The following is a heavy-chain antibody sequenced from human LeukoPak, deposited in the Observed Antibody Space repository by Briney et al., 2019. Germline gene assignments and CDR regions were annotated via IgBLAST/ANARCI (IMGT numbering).Heavy chain of an antibody. CDR3: ARGFYGSGSQFDY. CDR2: IFHTGHT. Sequence: PSQTLSLTCAVSGGSISSGDYPWSWIRQPPGKGLEWIGYIFHTGHTSYNPSHKSRVTISVDMSKNQLSLRLSSVTAADTAVYYCARGFYGSGSQFDYWGQGTLVTVSS. D-gene: IGHD3-10*01. CDR1: GGSISSGDYP. V-gene: IGHV4-30-2*01. J-gene: IGHJ4*02.